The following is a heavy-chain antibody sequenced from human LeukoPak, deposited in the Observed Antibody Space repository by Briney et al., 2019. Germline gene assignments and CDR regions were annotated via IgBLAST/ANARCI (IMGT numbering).Heavy chain of an antibody. D-gene: IGHD3-10*01. CDR1: GFNFGDYG. CDR3: AKLRFGESDYFDY. J-gene: IGHJ4*02. V-gene: IGHV3-49*04. CDR2: IRRRANDGTT. Sequence: GGSLRLSCTGSGFNFGDYGLSWVRQAPGKGLEWIGFIRRRANDGTTEYAASVKGRFTISRDNSKNTLYLQMNSLRAEDTAVYYCAKLRFGESDYFDYWGQGTLVTVSS.